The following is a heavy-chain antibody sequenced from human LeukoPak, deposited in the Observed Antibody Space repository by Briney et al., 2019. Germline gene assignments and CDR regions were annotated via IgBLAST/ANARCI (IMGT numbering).Heavy chain of an antibody. Sequence: PGGSLRLSCAASGFTFNSYAMSWVRQAPGKGLEWVSAISGSGGSTYYADSVKGRITISRDNSKNTLYLQMNSLRAEDAAVYYCAKGVYSSGWSPSDYWGQGTLVTVSS. D-gene: IGHD6-19*01. CDR2: ISGSGGST. CDR3: AKGVYSSGWSPSDY. CDR1: GFTFNSYA. V-gene: IGHV3-23*01. J-gene: IGHJ4*02.